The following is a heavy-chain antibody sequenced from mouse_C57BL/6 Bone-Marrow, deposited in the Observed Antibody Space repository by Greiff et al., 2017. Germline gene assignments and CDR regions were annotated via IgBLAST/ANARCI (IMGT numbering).Heavy chain of an antibody. CDR1: GYTFTSYW. CDR2: IHPNSGST. J-gene: IGHJ2*01. Sequence: VQLQQPGAELVKPGASVKLSCKASGYTFTSYWMHWVKQRPGQGLEWIGMIHPNSGSTNYNEKFKSKATLTVDKSPSTAYMQLSSLTSEDSAVYYCARGATAPGDFDYWGQGTTLTVSS. D-gene: IGHD1-2*01. CDR3: ARGATAPGDFDY. V-gene: IGHV1-64*01.